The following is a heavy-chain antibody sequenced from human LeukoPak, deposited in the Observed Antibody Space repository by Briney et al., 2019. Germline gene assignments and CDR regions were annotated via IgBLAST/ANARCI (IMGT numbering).Heavy chain of an antibody. CDR3: ARGLIVVVPAAVIDY. D-gene: IGHD2-2*01. Sequence: GRSLRLSCAASGFTFSSYAMHWVRQAPGKGLEWVAVISYDGSNKYYADSVKGRFTISRDNSKNTLYLQMNSLRAEDTAVYYCARGLIVVVPAAVIDYWGQGTLVTVSS. CDR1: GFTFSSYA. V-gene: IGHV3-30-3*01. CDR2: ISYDGSNK. J-gene: IGHJ4*02.